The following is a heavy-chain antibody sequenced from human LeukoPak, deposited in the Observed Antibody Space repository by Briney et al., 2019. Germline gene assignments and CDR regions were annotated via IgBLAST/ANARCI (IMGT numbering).Heavy chain of an antibody. D-gene: IGHD3-16*01. J-gene: IGHJ4*02. V-gene: IGHV4-59*01. CDR2: IYYSGST. CDR1: GGSISSYY. Sequence: SETLSLTCTVSGGSISSYYWSWIWKRPRTGLDLIWYIYYSGSTNYNPSLRNRVTISVDASKIQFALKLSSVAAADTAVYYCARESSMITFGGVITPYYFDYWGQGTLVTVSS. CDR3: ARESSMITFGGVITPYYFDY.